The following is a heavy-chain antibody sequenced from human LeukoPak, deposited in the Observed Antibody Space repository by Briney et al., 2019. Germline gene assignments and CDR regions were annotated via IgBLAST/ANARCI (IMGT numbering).Heavy chain of an antibody. CDR1: GYTLTELF. V-gene: IGHV1-24*01. Sequence: ASVKVSCKVSGYTLTELFMHWVRQAPGKEREWMGGFDPEDGETIYAQKFQGRVTMTEDTSTDTAYMELSSLRSEDTAVYYCATALRILLIPWFDPWGQGTLVTVSS. CDR3: ATALRILLIPWFDP. CDR2: FDPEDGET. J-gene: IGHJ5*02. D-gene: IGHD3-10*01.